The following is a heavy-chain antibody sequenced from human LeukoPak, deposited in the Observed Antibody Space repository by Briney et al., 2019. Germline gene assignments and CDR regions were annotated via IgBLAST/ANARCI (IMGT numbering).Heavy chain of an antibody. CDR1: GGSISSGDYY. Sequence: SETLSLTCTVSGGSISSGDYYWSWIRQPPGKGLEWIGYIYYSGSTYYNPSLKSRVTISVDTSKNQFSLKLSSVTAADTAAYYCARGSYDFWSGYPNWFDPWGQGTLVTVSS. J-gene: IGHJ5*02. CDR2: IYYSGST. CDR3: ARGSYDFWSGYPNWFDP. V-gene: IGHV4-30-4*01. D-gene: IGHD3-3*01.